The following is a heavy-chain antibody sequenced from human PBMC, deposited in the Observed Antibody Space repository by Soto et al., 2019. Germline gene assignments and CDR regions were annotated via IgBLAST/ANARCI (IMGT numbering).Heavy chain of an antibody. CDR3: ARPTTVTTLDYYYYYGMDV. CDR2: IIPIFGTA. Sequence: ASVKVSCKASGGTFSSYAISWVRQAPGQGLEWMGGIIPIFGTANYAQKFQGRVTITADESTSTAYMELSSLRSEDTAVYYCARPTTVTTLDYYYYYGMDVRGQGTTVTVSS. J-gene: IGHJ6*02. CDR1: GGTFSSYA. V-gene: IGHV1-69*13. D-gene: IGHD4-4*01.